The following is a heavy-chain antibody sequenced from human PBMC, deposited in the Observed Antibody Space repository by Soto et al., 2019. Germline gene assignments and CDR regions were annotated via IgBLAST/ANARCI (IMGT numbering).Heavy chain of an antibody. CDR1: GFTFSSYW. J-gene: IGHJ4*02. Sequence: SLRLSCAASGFTFSSYWMSWVRQAPGKGLEWVANIKQDGSEKYYVDSVKGRFTISRDNAKNSLYLQMNSLRAEDTAVYYCARVGSGSYTPLFDYWGQGTLVTVSS. V-gene: IGHV3-7*03. D-gene: IGHD3-10*01. CDR2: IKQDGSEK. CDR3: ARVGSGSYTPLFDY.